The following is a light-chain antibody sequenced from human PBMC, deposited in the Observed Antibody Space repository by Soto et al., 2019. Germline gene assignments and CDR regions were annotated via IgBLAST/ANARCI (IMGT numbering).Light chain of an antibody. CDR1: QSVKSNY. J-gene: IGKJ4*01. V-gene: IGKV3-20*01. CDR2: LTS. Sequence: EIVLTQSPGTLSLSPGERATLSCRASQSVKSNYLAWYQQKPGQPPTLLIHLTSTRATGIPDRFSGSGSGTDFTLTITRLEPDDFAVYYCQHYGDSLSFGGGTTVEIK. CDR3: QHYGDSLS.